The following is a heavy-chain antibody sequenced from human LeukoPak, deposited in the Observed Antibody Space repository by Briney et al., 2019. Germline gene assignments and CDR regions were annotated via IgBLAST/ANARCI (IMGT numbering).Heavy chain of an antibody. J-gene: IGHJ4*02. V-gene: IGHV3-7*01. CDR3: ARDPDCTSDTCYDY. D-gene: IGHD2-8*02. CDR1: GFTFSSYW. Sequence: GGSLRLSCAASGFTFSSYWMSWVRQAPGKGLGWVANIKQDGSEEYYVDSVKGRFTVSRDNAKNSLYLQMNSLRAEDTAVYYCARDPDCTSDTCYDYWGQGTLVTVSS. CDR2: IKQDGSEE.